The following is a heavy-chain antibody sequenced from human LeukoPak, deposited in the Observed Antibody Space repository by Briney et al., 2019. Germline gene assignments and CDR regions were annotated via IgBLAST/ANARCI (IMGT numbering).Heavy chain of an antibody. D-gene: IGHD1-14*01. J-gene: IGHJ3*02. CDR3: ARYRNEALFAFDI. CDR1: GDSISNYY. V-gene: IGHV4-59*01. Sequence: SETLSLTCSVSGDSISNYYWSWIRQPPGKGLEWIGYIYYSGSTNYSPSLTSRVSISVDTSKNQFSLKLSSVTAADTAVYYCARYRNEALFAFDIWGQGTMVTVSS. CDR2: IYYSGST.